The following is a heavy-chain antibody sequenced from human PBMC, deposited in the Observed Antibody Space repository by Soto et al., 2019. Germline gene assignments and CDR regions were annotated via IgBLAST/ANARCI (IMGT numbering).Heavy chain of an antibody. Sequence: GESLKLSCKGSGYSFTRYSMGWVRQMPGKGLEWMGIIYPGDSDTRYSPSFQGQVTISADKSISTAYLQWSSLKASDTAMYYCARALFGGSPNNWFDPWGQGTLVTVSS. CDR2: IYPGDSDT. J-gene: IGHJ5*02. D-gene: IGHD3-3*01. V-gene: IGHV5-51*01. CDR1: GYSFTRYS. CDR3: ARALFGGSPNNWFDP.